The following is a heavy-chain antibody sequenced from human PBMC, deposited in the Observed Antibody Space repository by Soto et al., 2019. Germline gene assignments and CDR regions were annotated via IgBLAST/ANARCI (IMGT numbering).Heavy chain of an antibody. V-gene: IGHV4-34*01. CDR3: ARGLGDYPNY. J-gene: IGHJ4*02. CDR1: GGSFSTYY. Sequence: QVQLQQWGAGLLKPSETLSLTCAVYGGSFSTYYWNWIRQPPGKGLEWIGEINHSGNTNDNPSLKSRVTISIDTSKNQFSLKLNSVTAADTAVYYCARGLGDYPNYWGQGALVTVSS. D-gene: IGHD4-17*01. CDR2: INHSGNT.